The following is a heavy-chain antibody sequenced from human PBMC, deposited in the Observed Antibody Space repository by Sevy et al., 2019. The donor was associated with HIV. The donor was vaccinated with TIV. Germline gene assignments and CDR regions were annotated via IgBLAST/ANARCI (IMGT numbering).Heavy chain of an antibody. V-gene: IGHV3-48*03. CDR3: TRNGGAFDIGFDP. J-gene: IGHJ5*02. D-gene: IGHD2-15*01. CDR1: GFTFSSYD. Sequence: GGSLRLSCTASGFTFSSYDMNWVRQAPGKGLEWVSKISSSGSSLYYADSVKGRFTISRDNAKNSLNLQMNSLRAEDTAVYYCTRNGGAFDIGFDPWGQGTLVTVSS. CDR2: ISSSGSSL.